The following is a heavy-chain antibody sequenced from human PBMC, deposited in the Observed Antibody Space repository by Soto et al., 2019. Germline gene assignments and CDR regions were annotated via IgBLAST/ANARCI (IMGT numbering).Heavy chain of an antibody. Sequence: GGSLRLSCAASGFTFSSYAMSWVRQAPGKGLEWVSAISGSGGSTYYADSVKGRFTISRDNSKNTLYLQMNSLRAEDTAVYYCAKDSDSSSWQNYYYYGMDVWGQGTTVTVSS. CDR3: AKDSDSSSWQNYYYYGMDV. D-gene: IGHD6-13*01. J-gene: IGHJ6*02. CDR1: GFTFSSYA. CDR2: ISGSGGST. V-gene: IGHV3-23*01.